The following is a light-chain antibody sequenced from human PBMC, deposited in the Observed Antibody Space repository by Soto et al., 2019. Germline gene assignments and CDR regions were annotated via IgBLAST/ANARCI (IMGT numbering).Light chain of an antibody. J-gene: IGKJ1*01. CDR2: LGS. CDR1: QSLLHSNGYNY. Sequence: DIVMTHSPLSLPVTPGEPASISCRSSQSLLHSNGYNYLDWYLQKPGQSPQLLIYLGSNRASGVPDKFSGSGSGTDFTLKISRVEAEDVGVYYCIQALQTPWTFGHGTQVEIK. V-gene: IGKV2-28*01. CDR3: IQALQTPWT.